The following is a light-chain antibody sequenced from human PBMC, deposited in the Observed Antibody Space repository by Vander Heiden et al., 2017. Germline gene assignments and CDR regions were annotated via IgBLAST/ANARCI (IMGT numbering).Light chain of an antibody. CDR2: GVS. CDR3: SSYSSSSTLVV. J-gene: IGLJ3*02. CDR1: SSDVGDYNY. Sequence: QSALTQPASVSGSPGTSLTISCTGTSSDVGDYNYVSWYQQHPGKAPKLLIYGVSNRPSGVSHRFSGSKSGNTASLTISGLQAEDEADYYCSSYSSSSTLVVFGGGTELTVL. V-gene: IGLV2-14*03.